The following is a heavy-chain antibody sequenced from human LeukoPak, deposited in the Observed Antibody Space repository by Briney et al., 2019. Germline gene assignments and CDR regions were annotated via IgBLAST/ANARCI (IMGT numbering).Heavy chain of an antibody. V-gene: IGHV3-23*01. Sequence: PGGSLRLSCAASGFTFNTYAMSWVRQAPGKGLEWVSAISGSGGSTYYADSVKGRFTISRDNSKNTLYLQMNSLRAEDTAVYYCAKAEDCSSTSCYDMYFDYWGQGTLVTVSS. CDR1: GFTFNTYA. J-gene: IGHJ4*02. D-gene: IGHD2-2*01. CDR3: AKAEDCSSTSCYDMYFDY. CDR2: ISGSGGST.